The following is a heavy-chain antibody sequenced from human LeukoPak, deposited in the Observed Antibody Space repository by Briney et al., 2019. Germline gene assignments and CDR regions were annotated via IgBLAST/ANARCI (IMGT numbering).Heavy chain of an antibody. Sequence: SETLSLTCTVSGGSISSSSYYWGWIRQPPGKGLEWIGSIYYSGSTYYNPSLKSRVTISVDTSKNQFSLKLSSVTAADTAVYYCARHGPLGAPWAFDIWGQGTMVTVSS. CDR2: IYYSGST. D-gene: IGHD1-26*01. CDR1: GGSISSSSYY. J-gene: IGHJ3*02. V-gene: IGHV4-39*01. CDR3: ARHGPLGAPWAFDI.